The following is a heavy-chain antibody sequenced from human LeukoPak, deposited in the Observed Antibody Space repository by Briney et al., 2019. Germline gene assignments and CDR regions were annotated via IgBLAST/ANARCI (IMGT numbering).Heavy chain of an antibody. Sequence: PSETLSLTCTVSGGSISSYYWSWIRQPPGKGLEWIGYIYYSGSTNYNPSLKSRVTISVDTSKSQFSLKLSSVTAADTAVYYCARGGSGSYYRVPFDYWGQGTLVTVSS. D-gene: IGHD1-26*01. J-gene: IGHJ4*02. CDR2: IYYSGST. CDR3: ARGGSGSYYRVPFDY. V-gene: IGHV4-59*01. CDR1: GGSISSYY.